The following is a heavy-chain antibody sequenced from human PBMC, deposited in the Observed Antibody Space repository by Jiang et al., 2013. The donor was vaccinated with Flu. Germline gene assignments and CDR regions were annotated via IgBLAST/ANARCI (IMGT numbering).Heavy chain of an antibody. D-gene: IGHD2-2*01. CDR3: ARGIVVVPAALIGDYYYGMDV. V-gene: IGHV4-31*03. Sequence: TLSLTCTVSVGSISSGGYYWSWIRQHPGKGLEWIGYIYYSGSTYYNPSLKSRVTISVDTSKNQFSLKLSSVTAADTAVYYCARGIVVVPAALIGDYYYGMDVWGQGTTVTVSS. CDR1: VGSISSGGYY. CDR2: IYYSGST. J-gene: IGHJ6*02.